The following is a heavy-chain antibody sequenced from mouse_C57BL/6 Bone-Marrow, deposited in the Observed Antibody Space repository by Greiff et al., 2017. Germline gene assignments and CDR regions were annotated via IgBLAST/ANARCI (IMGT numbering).Heavy chain of an antibody. V-gene: IGHV1-64*01. D-gene: IGHD4-1*01. Sequence: PGASVKLSCKASGYTFTSYWMHWVKQRPGQGLEWIGMIHPNSGSTNYNEKFKSKATLTVDKSSSTAYMQLSSLTSEDSAVYYCATFWAYYFDYWGQGTTLTVSS. CDR1: GYTFTSYW. J-gene: IGHJ2*01. CDR3: ATFWAYYFDY. CDR2: IHPNSGST.